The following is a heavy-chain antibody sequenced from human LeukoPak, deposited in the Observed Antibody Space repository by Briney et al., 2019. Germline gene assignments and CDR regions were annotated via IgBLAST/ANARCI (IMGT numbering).Heavy chain of an antibody. Sequence: GASVKVSCKGSGYNFATYGISWVRQAPGQGLEWMGWIAPYNDNANSAQKFQGRLSMTADTSTSTASMELRSLRSDDTAVYYCTRDPRHKYGNFDNWGQGTLVTVSS. CDR1: GYNFATYG. V-gene: IGHV1-18*01. CDR3: TRDPRHKYGNFDN. CDR2: IAPYNDNA. D-gene: IGHD2/OR15-2a*01. J-gene: IGHJ4*02.